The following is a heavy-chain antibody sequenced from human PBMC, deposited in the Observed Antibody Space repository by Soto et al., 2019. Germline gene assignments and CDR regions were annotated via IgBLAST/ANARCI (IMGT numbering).Heavy chain of an antibody. CDR3: ARRERYSYGNYYYYGMDV. CDR1: GYSFTSYW. V-gene: IGHV5-51*01. J-gene: IGHJ6*02. CDR2: IYPGDSDT. Sequence: GESLKISCKGSGYSFTSYWIGWVRQMPGKGLEWMGIIYPGDSDTRYSPSFQGQVTISADKSISTAYLQWSSLKASDTAMYYCARRERYSYGNYYYYGMDVWGQGTTVTVSS. D-gene: IGHD5-18*01.